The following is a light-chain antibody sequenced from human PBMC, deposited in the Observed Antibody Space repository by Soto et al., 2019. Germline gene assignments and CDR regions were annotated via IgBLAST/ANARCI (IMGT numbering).Light chain of an antibody. J-gene: IGLJ1*01. CDR1: SSDVGVYNY. Sequence: QSALTQPASVSGSPGQSITISCTGTSSDVGVYNYVSWYQQHPGKAPKLMIYDVSNRPSGVSNRFSGSKSGNTASLTISGLQAEDEADYYCSSYTSSSTLGLYVFGTGTKVTVL. CDR2: DVS. CDR3: SSYTSSSTLGLYV. V-gene: IGLV2-14*01.